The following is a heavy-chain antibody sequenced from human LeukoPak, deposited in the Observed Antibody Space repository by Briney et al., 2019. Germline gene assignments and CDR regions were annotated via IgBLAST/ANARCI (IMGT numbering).Heavy chain of an antibody. Sequence: QPGGSLRLSCATSQFNFNNFGMTWVRQAPGKGLEWVANIKQDGSEKYYVDSVKGRFTISRDNAKNSLYLEMNSLRAEDTAVYYCARSLYDSWIGYHHGSDIWGQGTMATVSS. V-gene: IGHV3-7*01. J-gene: IGHJ3*02. CDR1: QFNFNNFG. D-gene: IGHD3-3*01. CDR3: ARSLYDSWIGYHHGSDI. CDR2: IKQDGSEK.